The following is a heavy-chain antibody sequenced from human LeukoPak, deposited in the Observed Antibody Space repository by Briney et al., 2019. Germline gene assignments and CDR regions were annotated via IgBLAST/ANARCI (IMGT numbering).Heavy chain of an antibody. CDR1: GYIFSKYG. CDR3: ARGGGQSPYYYGMDV. V-gene: IGHV1-18*01. CDR2: ISSAGNT. J-gene: IGHJ6*02. Sequence: ASVKVSCKASGYIFSKYGISWVRRAPGHGLEWMGWISSAGNTNYAPKFQDRATMTTDTSTSTAYMELRSLRSDDTAVYYCARGGGQSPYYYGMDVWGQGTTVTVSS. D-gene: IGHD2-15*01.